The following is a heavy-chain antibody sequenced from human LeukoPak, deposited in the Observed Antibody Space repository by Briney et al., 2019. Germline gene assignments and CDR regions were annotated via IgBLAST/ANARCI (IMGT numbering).Heavy chain of an antibody. Sequence: GGSLRLSCAASGFTFRRYSMSWVRQAPGKGLEWVSPINWSSDYIYSADSVEGRFTISRDNAKNSMCLEMNSLRAEDTAVYFCARVGGNGDYFYYMDVWGKGTTVTVSS. CDR1: GFTFRRYS. CDR3: ARVGGNGDYFYYMDV. J-gene: IGHJ6*03. D-gene: IGHD3-16*01. CDR2: INWSSDYI. V-gene: IGHV3-21*04.